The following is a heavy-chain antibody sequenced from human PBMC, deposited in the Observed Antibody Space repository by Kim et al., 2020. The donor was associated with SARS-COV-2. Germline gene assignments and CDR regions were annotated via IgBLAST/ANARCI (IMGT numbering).Heavy chain of an antibody. V-gene: IGHV5-51*01. Sequence: RYSPSFQGQVTISADKSISTAYLQWSSLKASDTAMYYCARRVGATYFDYWGQGTLVTVSS. D-gene: IGHD1-26*01. J-gene: IGHJ4*02. CDR3: ARRVGATYFDY.